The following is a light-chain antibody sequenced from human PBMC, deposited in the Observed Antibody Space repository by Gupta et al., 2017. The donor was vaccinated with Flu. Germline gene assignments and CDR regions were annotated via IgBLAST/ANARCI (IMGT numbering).Light chain of an antibody. V-gene: IGKV3-15*01. CDR1: QTVSSN. J-gene: IGKJ3*01. CDR3: QQYNKWLFT. Sequence: EIVMTQSPATLSVSPGERATLSCRASQTVSSNLAWYQQKPGQAPRLLIYGASTRATGIPDRFSGSGSGTEFTLTISSLQSEDFAVYYCQQYNKWLFTFGPGTKVDIK. CDR2: GAS.